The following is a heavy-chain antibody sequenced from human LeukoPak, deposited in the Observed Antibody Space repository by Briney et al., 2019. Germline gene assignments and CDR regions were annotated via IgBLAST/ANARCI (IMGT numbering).Heavy chain of an antibody. D-gene: IGHD6-13*01. CDR1: GGSFSGYY. CDR2: INHSGST. CDR3: ARGSAAAAPFDY. V-gene: IGHV4-34*01. J-gene: IGHJ4*02. Sequence: SETLSLTCAVYGGSFSGYYWSWVRQTPGKGLEWIGEINHSGSTNYNPSLKSRVTISVDTSKNQFSLKLSSVTAADTAVYYCARGSAAAAPFDYWGPGTLVTVSS.